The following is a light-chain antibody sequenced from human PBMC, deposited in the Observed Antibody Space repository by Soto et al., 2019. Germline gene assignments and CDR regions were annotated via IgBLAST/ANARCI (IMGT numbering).Light chain of an antibody. CDR3: QQYNNWPPI. Sequence: EIMMTQSPATLSVSPGERATLSCRASQSVGNNLAWYQHKPGQTPRLLIYYASTRVTGIPARFSGSGSGTEFTLTISSLQSEDFALYYCQQYNNWPPIFGQGTRLEIK. CDR1: QSVGNN. CDR2: YAS. V-gene: IGKV3-15*01. J-gene: IGKJ5*01.